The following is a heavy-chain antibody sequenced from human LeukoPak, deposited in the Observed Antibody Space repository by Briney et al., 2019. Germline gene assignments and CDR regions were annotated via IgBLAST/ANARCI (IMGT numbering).Heavy chain of an antibody. CDR3: ARLSSSLSGSKFDY. CDR1: GGSISSYY. D-gene: IGHD6-13*01. V-gene: IGHV4-59*08. J-gene: IGHJ4*02. CDR2: IYYSGTT. Sequence: SETLSLSCSVSGGSISSYYWSWIRQPPGKGLEWLGYIYYSGTTNYNPSLKSRVTISVDTSKNHFSLKLSSVTAADTAVYYCARLSSSLSGSKFDYWGQGTLVAVSS.